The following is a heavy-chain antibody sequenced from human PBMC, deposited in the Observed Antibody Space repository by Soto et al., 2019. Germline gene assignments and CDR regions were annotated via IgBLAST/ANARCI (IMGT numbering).Heavy chain of an antibody. J-gene: IGHJ6*02. D-gene: IGHD6-13*01. CDR3: ARDCAAAGTFYDCGMDV. CDR2: IYYSGST. CDR1: GGSISSGGYY. V-gene: IGHV4-31*03. Sequence: QVQLQESGPGLVKPSQTLSLTCTVSGGSISSGGYYWSWIRQHPGKGLEWIGYIYYSGSTYYNPSLKSRVTISVDTSKNQFSLKLSSVTAADTAVYYCARDCAAAGTFYDCGMDVWGQGTTVTVSS.